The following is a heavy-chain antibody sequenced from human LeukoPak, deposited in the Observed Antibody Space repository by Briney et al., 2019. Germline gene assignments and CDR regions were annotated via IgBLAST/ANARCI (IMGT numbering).Heavy chain of an antibody. D-gene: IGHD6-6*01. J-gene: IGHJ4*02. Sequence: GGSLRLSCTASGFTFSDYWMTWVRQAPGKGPEWVANIKQDGSRRYYVDSVRSRFTISRDNAKNSLFLQMNGLRAEDTAVYYCARRGGSSSRRSPIDYWGQGTLVTVSS. CDR2: IKQDGSRR. CDR1: GFTFSDYW. CDR3: ARRGGSSSRRSPIDY. V-gene: IGHV3-7*01.